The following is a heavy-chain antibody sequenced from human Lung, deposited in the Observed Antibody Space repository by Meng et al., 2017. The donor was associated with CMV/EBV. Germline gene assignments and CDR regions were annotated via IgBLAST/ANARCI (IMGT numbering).Heavy chain of an antibody. V-gene: IGHV1-69*10. CDR2: IIPILGIA. J-gene: IGHJ3*02. Sequence: SXXVSXKASGGTFSSYAISWVRQAPGRGLEWMGGIIPILGIANYAQKFQGRVTITADKSTSTAYMELSSLRSEDTAVYYCARARDYYGSGSHAFDIWGQGTMVTVSS. CDR3: ARARDYYGSGSHAFDI. D-gene: IGHD3-10*01. CDR1: GGTFSSYA.